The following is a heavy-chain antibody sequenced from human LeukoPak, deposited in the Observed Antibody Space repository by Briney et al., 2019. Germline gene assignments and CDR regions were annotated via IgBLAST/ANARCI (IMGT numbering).Heavy chain of an antibody. CDR1: GGSISSSSYY. V-gene: IGHV4-39*07. D-gene: IGHD3-3*01. Sequence: SETLSLTCTVSGGSISSSSYYWGWIRQPPGHGLEWIGSIYYSGSTYYNPSLKSRGTISVDTSKNQFSLKLSSVTAADTAVYYCARDAYDFWSGSSPYFDYWGQGTLVTVSS. J-gene: IGHJ4*02. CDR2: IYYSGST. CDR3: ARDAYDFWSGSSPYFDY.